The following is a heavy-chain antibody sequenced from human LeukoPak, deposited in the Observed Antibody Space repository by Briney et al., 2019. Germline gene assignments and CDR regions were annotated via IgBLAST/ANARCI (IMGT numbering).Heavy chain of an antibody. CDR3: ARGTPTTVGFDY. J-gene: IGHJ4*02. D-gene: IGHD4-17*01. V-gene: IGHV4-30-4*08. CDR1: GGSISSGDYY. CDR2: IYYSGST. Sequence: SQTLSLTCTVSGGSISSGDYYWSWIRQPPGKGLEWIGYIYYSGSTYCNPSLKSRVTISVDTSKNQFSLKLSSVTAADTAVYYCARGTPTTVGFDYWGQGTLVTVSS.